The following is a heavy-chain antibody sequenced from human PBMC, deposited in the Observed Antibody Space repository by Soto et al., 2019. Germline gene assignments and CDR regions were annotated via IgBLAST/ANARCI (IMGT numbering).Heavy chain of an antibody. CDR2: T. D-gene: IGHD6-6*01. Sequence: PSETLSLTCSVSGGSISRNSYYWGWIRQPPGKGPEWIGNTYYNPSLKSRVAISLDTSKNQFSLRLNSVTAADTAVYYCARSSIEPRVFMYPFDSWGQGTLVTVSS. CDR3: ARSSIEPRVFMYPFDS. J-gene: IGHJ4*02. CDR1: GGSISRNSYY. V-gene: IGHV4-61*05.